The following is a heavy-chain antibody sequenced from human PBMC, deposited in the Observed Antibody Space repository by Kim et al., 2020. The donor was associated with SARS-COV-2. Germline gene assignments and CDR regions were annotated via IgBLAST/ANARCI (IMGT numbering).Heavy chain of an antibody. CDR1: GGSFSGYS. CDR3: ARGRAGVVPSPVLGLGPYYHAHALVV. CDR2: INHSGST. D-gene: IGHD3-3*01. Sequence: SETLSLTCAVYGGSFSGYSWSWIRQSPGKGLEWLGEINHSGSTKLSPSLKSRLTISADTSKSQFSLRLTTITATDTAVYYCARGRAGVVPSPVLGLGPYYHAHALVVWGRGTPVAVSS. V-gene: IGHV4-34*01. J-gene: IGHJ6*02.